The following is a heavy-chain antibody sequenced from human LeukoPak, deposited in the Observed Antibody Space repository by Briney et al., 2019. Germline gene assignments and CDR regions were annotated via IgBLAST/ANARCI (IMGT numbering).Heavy chain of an antibody. V-gene: IGHV3-30-3*01. J-gene: IGHJ4*02. Sequence: GGSLRLSCAASGFTFSSYAMHWVRQAPGKGLEWVAVISYDGSNKYYADSVKGRFTISRDNSKNTLYLQMNSLRAEDTAVYYCAREMIIVGATTRLGNYFDYWGQGTLVTVSS. D-gene: IGHD1-26*01. CDR3: AREMIIVGATTRLGNYFDY. CDR2: ISYDGSNK. CDR1: GFTFSSYA.